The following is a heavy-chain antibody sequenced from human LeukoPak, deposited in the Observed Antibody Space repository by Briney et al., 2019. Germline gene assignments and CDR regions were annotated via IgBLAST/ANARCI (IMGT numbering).Heavy chain of an antibody. D-gene: IGHD6-13*01. Sequence: GGSLRLSCAASGFTVSSYYMSWVRQAPGKGLEWVSVVHSIGTTSYADSVKGRFTISRDNSKNTLYLQMNSLRAEDTAVYYCAKGSSNWRDYYYFDYWGQGTLVTVSS. J-gene: IGHJ4*02. CDR3: AKGSSNWRDYYYFDY. CDR1: GFTVSSYY. CDR2: VHSIGTT. V-gene: IGHV3-53*01.